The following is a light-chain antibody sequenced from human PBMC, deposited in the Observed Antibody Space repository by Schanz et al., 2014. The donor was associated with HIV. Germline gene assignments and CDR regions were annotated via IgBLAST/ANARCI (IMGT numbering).Light chain of an antibody. CDR2: GAF. CDR3: QQRSNWPPVVYT. V-gene: IGKV3-15*01. J-gene: IGKJ2*01. Sequence: EIVMTQSPATLYVSPGEGATLSCRASQSISNNLAWYQHKPGQAPRLLIYGAFTRATGIPVRFSGRGSGTEFTLTISGLQSEDFALFYCQQRSNWPPVVYTFGQGTKVEIK. CDR1: QSISNN.